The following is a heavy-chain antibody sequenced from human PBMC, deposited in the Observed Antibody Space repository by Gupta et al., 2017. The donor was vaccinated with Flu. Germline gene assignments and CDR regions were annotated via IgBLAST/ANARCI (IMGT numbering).Heavy chain of an antibody. CDR1: GGSFSGYY. CDR3: ARALGYCSSTSCYRDYRSGRRVAFDI. Sequence: QVQLQQWGAGLLKPSETLSLTCAVYGGSFSGYYWSWIRQPPGKGLEWIGEINHSGSTNHNPSLKSRVTISVDTAKNQFSLKLSSVTAADTAVYYCARALGYCSSTSCYRDYRSGRRVAFDIWGQGTMVTVSS. CDR2: INHSGST. V-gene: IGHV4-34*01. J-gene: IGHJ3*02. D-gene: IGHD2-2*02.